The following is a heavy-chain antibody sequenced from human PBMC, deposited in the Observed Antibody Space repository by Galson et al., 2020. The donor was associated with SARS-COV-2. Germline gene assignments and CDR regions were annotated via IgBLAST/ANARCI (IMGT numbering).Heavy chain of an antibody. CDR2: IYPEDSDT. V-gene: IGHV5-51*01. D-gene: IGHD3-10*01. CDR3: AITGNLVRGARGYFDV. Sequence: GESLKISCKSSGYTFTNYWNDWVRPMPGKGLEWMGIIYPEDSDTRYSPSFEGQVTIPADKSNSTAYLQWSSLKASDTAMYYFAITGNLVRGARGYFDVWGHGTLVTGSS. J-gene: IGHJ2*01. CDR1: GYTFTNYW.